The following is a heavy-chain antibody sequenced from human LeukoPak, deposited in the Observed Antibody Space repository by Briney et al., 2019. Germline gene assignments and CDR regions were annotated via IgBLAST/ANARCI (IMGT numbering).Heavy chain of an antibody. CDR2: ISYDGSNK. V-gene: IGHV3-30-3*01. CDR3: AKADSSGSSDVFDI. J-gene: IGHJ3*02. D-gene: IGHD3-10*01. CDR1: GFTFSSYA. Sequence: GGSLRLSCAASGFTFSSYAMHWVRQAPGKGLEWVAVISYDGSNKYYADSVKGRFTISRDNSKNTLYLQMNSLRAEDTAVYYCAKADSSGSSDVFDIWGQGTTVTVSS.